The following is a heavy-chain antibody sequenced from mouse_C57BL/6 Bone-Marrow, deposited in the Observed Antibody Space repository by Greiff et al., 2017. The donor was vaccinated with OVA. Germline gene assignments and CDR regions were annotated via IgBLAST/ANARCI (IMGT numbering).Heavy chain of an antibody. CDR1: GYTFTSYG. D-gene: IGHD2-3*01. V-gene: IGHV1-81*01. CDR2: IYPRSGNT. Sequence: VKLQESGAELARPGASVKLSCKASGYTFTSYGISWVKQRTGQGLEWIGEIYPRSGNTYYNEKFKGKATLTADKSSSTAYMELRSLTSADSAVYICARMGIYEGSPLDYWGQGTTLTVSS. J-gene: IGHJ2*01. CDR3: ARMGIYEGSPLDY.